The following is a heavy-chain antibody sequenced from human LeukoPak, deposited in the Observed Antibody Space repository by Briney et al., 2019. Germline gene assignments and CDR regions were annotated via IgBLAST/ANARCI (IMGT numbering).Heavy chain of an antibody. CDR1: GFNFANHA. Sequence: GGSLRLSCAASGFNFANHAMSWVRQTPGKGLEWVSAISGGGDITYYADSVTGRLTISRDNSKDTLFLQMHSLRPGDTAVYYCVREDTPATANYWGQGTLVTISS. J-gene: IGHJ4*02. CDR2: ISGGGDIT. D-gene: IGHD2-21*02. V-gene: IGHV3-23*01. CDR3: VREDTPATANY.